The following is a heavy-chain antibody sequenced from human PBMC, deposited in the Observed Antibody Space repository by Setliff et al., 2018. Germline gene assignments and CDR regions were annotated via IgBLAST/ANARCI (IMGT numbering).Heavy chain of an antibody. J-gene: IGHJ6*03. CDR2: IYYSGST. V-gene: IGHV4-39*01. Sequence: SETLSLTCTVSGGSISSSSYYWGWIRQPPGKGLEWIGGIYYSGSTYYNPSLKSRVTISVDTSKNQLSLKLSPVTAADTAVYYCASYDILTGYWGYDYYYMDVWGKGTTVTVSS. CDR1: GGSISSSSYY. CDR3: ASYDILTGYWGYDYYYMDV. D-gene: IGHD3-9*01.